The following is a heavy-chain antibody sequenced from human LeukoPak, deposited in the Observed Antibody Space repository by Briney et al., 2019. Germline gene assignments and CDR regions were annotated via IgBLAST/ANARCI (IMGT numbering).Heavy chain of an antibody. D-gene: IGHD7-27*01. CDR3: ARGPPNWGMVGY. J-gene: IGHJ4*02. V-gene: IGHV1-8*01. CDR1: GYTFTSYD. Sequence: ASVKVSCKASGYTFTSYDINWVRQATGQGLEWMGWMNPNSGNTGYAQKFQGRVTMTRDTSISTAYMELSSLTFEDTAVYYCARGPPNWGMVGYWGQGTLVTVSS. CDR2: MNPNSGNT.